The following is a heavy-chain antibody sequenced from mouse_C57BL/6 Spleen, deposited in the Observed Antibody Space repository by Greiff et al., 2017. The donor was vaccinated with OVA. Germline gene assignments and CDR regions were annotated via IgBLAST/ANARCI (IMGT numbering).Heavy chain of an antibody. Sequence: VQLQQSGPELVKPGASVKISCKASGYAFSSSWMNWVKQRPGQGLEWIGRIYPGDGDTNYNGKFKGKATLTADKSSSTAYMQLSSLTSEDAAVYFCARDYGSNYYAMDYWGQGTSVTVSS. CDR1: GYAFSSSW. CDR2: IYPGDGDT. D-gene: IGHD1-1*01. CDR3: ARDYGSNYYAMDY. V-gene: IGHV1-82*01. J-gene: IGHJ4*01.